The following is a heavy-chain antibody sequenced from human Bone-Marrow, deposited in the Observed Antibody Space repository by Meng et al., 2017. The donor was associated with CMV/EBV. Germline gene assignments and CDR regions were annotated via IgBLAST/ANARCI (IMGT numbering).Heavy chain of an antibody. CDR2: INPNSGGT. Sequence: ASVKVSCKASGYTFTGYYMHWVRQAPGQGLEWMGWINPNSGGTNYAQKFQGRVTMTRDTSISTAYMELSRLRSGDTAVYYCARRVGRGYVCSFDYWGQGTLVTVSS. V-gene: IGHV1-2*02. D-gene: IGHD5-12*01. CDR3: ARRVGRGYVCSFDY. J-gene: IGHJ4*02. CDR1: GYTFTGYY.